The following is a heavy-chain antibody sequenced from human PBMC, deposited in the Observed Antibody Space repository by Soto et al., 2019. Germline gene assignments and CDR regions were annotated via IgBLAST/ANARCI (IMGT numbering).Heavy chain of an antibody. CDR3: ARDGFVMSWGADY. J-gene: IGHJ4*02. D-gene: IGHD1-26*01. Sequence: GGSLRLSCAASGFTFSSYSMNWVRQAPGKGLEWVSSISSSSSYIYYADSVKGRFTISRDNAKNSLYLQMNSLRAEDTAVYYCARDGFVMSWGADYWGQGTLVTVSS. CDR1: GFTFSSYS. V-gene: IGHV3-21*01. CDR2: ISSSSSYI.